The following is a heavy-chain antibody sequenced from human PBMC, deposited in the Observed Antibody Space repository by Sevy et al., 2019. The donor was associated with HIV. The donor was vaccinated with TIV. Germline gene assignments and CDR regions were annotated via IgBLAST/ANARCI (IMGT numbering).Heavy chain of an antibody. CDR2: IFYSGDT. CDR1: GGSISSSSVY. CDR3: ARHFYSNGLDV. Sequence: SETLSLTCTVSGGSISSSSVYWGWIRQPPGKGLDYIGSIFYSGDTYYNPSLKSRVTISVDTSKNQFSLRMTSVTAADTAVYYCARHFYSNGLDVWGQWTTVTVSS. V-gene: IGHV4-39*01. D-gene: IGHD1-26*01. J-gene: IGHJ6*02.